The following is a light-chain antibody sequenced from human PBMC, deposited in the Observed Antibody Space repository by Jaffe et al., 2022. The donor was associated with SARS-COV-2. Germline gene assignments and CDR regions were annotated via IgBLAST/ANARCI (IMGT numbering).Light chain of an antibody. CDR2: YDD. CDR3: SVWDDDVNGWV. V-gene: IGLV1-36*01. CDR1: NSNIGKHG. Sequence: QSVLTQAPSVSAAPRQRVTISCSGSNSNIGKHGVNWYQQLPGKAPKVVIYYDDLLPSGVSDRFSGSKSGTSASLAISGLQPEDEADYYCSVWDDDVNGWVFGGGTKLTVL. J-gene: IGLJ3*02.